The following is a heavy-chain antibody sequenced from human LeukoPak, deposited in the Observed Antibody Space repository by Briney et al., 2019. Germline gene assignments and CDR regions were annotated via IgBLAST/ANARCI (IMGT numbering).Heavy chain of an antibody. CDR3: ARDYYDRSGYYYPFYYYGMDV. J-gene: IGHJ6*02. CDR2: ISNSSSYI. V-gene: IGHV3-21*01. D-gene: IGHD3-22*01. CDR1: GFTFSSYS. Sequence: GSMRLSCAASGFTFSSYSMNWVSQAPGKGLERVSSISNSSSYIYYADSVKGRFTISRDNAKNSLYLQMNSLRAEDTAVYYCARDYYDRSGYYYPFYYYGMDVWGQGTTVTVSS.